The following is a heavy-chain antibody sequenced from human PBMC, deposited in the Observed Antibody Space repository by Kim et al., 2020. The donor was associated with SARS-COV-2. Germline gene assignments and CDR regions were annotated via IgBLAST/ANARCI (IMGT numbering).Heavy chain of an antibody. Sequence: SETLSLTCTVSGGSISSGDYYWSWIRQPPGKGLEWIGYIYYSGSTYYNPSLKSRVTISVDTSKNQFSLKLSSVTTADTAVYYCARVPQAVAGFYYYYYGMDVWGPGTTVTVSS. J-gene: IGHJ6*02. CDR1: GGSISSGDYY. V-gene: IGHV4-30-4*01. CDR3: ARVPQAVAGFYYYYYGMDV. D-gene: IGHD6-19*01. CDR2: IYYSGST.